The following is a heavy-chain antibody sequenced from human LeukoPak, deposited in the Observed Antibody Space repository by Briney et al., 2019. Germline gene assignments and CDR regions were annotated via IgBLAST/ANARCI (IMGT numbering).Heavy chain of an antibody. Sequence: GGSLRLFCAASGFTFSSYAMSWVRQAPGKGLEWVSAISGSGGSTYYADSVKGRFTISRDNSKNTLYLQMNSLRAEDTAVYYCAKDRAHTLYCSSTSCYTGSHDYWGQGTLVTVSS. CDR3: AKDRAHTLYCSSTSCYTGSHDY. D-gene: IGHD2-2*02. CDR1: GFTFSSYA. J-gene: IGHJ4*02. CDR2: ISGSGGST. V-gene: IGHV3-23*01.